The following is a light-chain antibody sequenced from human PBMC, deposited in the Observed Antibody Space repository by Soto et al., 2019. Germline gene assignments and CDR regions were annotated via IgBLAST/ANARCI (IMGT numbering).Light chain of an antibody. CDR3: QQYGSSGT. V-gene: IGKV3-15*01. CDR1: QSVNTK. Sequence: EIVMTQSPATLSVSPGERATLSCRASQSVNTKLAWYQQKPGQPPRLLIYSASTRATGVPARFSGSGSGTDFTLTISRLEPEDFAVYYCQQYGSSGTFGQGTKVDIK. CDR2: SAS. J-gene: IGKJ1*01.